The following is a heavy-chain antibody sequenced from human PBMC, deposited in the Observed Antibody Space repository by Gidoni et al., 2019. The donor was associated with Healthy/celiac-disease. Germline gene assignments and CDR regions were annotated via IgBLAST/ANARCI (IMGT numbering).Heavy chain of an antibody. CDR3: ARGHRGEAAAGY. Sequence: QVQLQQWGAGLLKPSETLSLTCAVYGGSFSGYYWSWIRQPPGKGLEWIGEINHSGSTNYNPSLKSRVTISVDTSKNQFSLKLSSVTAADTAVYYCARGHRGEAAAGYWGQGTLVTVSS. J-gene: IGHJ4*02. CDR1: GGSFSGYY. CDR2: INHSGST. V-gene: IGHV4-34*01. D-gene: IGHD6-13*01.